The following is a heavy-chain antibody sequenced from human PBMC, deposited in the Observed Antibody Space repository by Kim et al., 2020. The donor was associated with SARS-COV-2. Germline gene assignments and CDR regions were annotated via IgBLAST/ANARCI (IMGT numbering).Heavy chain of an antibody. CDR3: ARRNSGSYPTDY. D-gene: IGHD1-26*01. Sequence: NYSPSFQGHVTISADKSISTAYLQWSSLKASDTAMYYCARRNSGSYPTDYWGQGTLVTVSS. J-gene: IGHJ4*02. V-gene: IGHV5-10-1*01.